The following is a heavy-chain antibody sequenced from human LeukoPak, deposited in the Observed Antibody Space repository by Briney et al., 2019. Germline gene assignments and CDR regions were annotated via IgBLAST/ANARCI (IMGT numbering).Heavy chain of an antibody. D-gene: IGHD2/OR15-2a*01. CDR3: AKVLGSWRYYYYGLDV. CDR1: GFTFSNSA. CDR2: MSASGDST. V-gene: IGHV3-23*01. Sequence: GGSLRLSRTASGFTFSNSAMTWVRQAPGKGLEWVSGMSASGDSTHYADSVKGRFTISRDNSKNTLYLQMNSLTAEDTAIYHCAKVLGSWRYYYYGLDVWGQGTTVTVSS. J-gene: IGHJ6*02.